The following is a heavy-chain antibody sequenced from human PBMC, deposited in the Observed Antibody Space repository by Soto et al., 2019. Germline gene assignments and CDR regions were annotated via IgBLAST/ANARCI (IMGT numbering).Heavy chain of an antibody. J-gene: IGHJ4*02. V-gene: IGHV3-73*01. Sequence: GESLKISCAASGFTFSGSAMHWVRQASGKGLEWVGRIRSKANSYATAYAASVKGRFTISRDDSKNTAYLQMNSLKTEDTAVYYCTRPLCSSTSCYAEGDYWGQGTLVTVSS. CDR2: IRSKANSYAT. CDR1: GFTFSGSA. CDR3: TRPLCSSTSCYAEGDY. D-gene: IGHD2-2*01.